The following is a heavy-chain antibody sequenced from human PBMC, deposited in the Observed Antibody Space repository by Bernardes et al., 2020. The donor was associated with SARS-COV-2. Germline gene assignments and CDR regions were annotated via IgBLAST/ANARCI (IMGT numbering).Heavy chain of an antibody. V-gene: IGHV4-34*01. Sequence: SETLSRTCAVYGGSFSGYYWSWIRQPPGKGLEWIGEINHSGSTNYNPSLKSRVTISVDTSKNQFSLKLSSVTAADTAVYYCARGRTIFGVVIIPLVGMDVWGQGTTVTVSS. CDR1: GGSFSGYY. CDR2: INHSGST. CDR3: ARGRTIFGVVIIPLVGMDV. J-gene: IGHJ6*02. D-gene: IGHD3-3*01.